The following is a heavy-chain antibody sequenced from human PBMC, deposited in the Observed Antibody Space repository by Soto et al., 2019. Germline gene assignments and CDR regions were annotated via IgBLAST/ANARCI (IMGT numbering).Heavy chain of an antibody. J-gene: IGHJ1*01. D-gene: IGHD2-21*02. CDR2: ISGDRAYI. V-gene: IGHV3-48*02. CDR3: ARKVYTVVTPMDF. CDR1: GFTFSAYS. Sequence: GGSLRLSCVASGFTFSAYSMNWVRQAPWKGLEWLSYISGDRAYIYYADSVRGRFTISRDNAENSLYLQMDNLRDEDTALYYCARKVYTVVTPMDFWGQGNLVTVSS.